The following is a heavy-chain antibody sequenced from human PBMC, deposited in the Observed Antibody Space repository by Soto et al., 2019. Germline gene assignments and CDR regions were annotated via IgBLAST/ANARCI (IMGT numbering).Heavy chain of an antibody. V-gene: IGHV3-74*01. J-gene: IGHJ6*02. CDR1: GFTFSNTW. Sequence: GGSLRLSCAASGFTFSNTWMHWVRQAPGKGLVWVSHINSDGTTTTYADSVKGRFTISRDNAKNTVHLQMNSLRAEDTAVYYCATDGSYAQHVWGQGTTVTVS. D-gene: IGHD2-2*01. CDR2: INSDGTTT. CDR3: ATDGSYAQHV.